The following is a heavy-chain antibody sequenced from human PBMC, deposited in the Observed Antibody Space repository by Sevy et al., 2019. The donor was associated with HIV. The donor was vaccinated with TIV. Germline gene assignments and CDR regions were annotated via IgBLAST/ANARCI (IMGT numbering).Heavy chain of an antibody. V-gene: IGHV4-39*01. J-gene: IGHJ4*02. Sequence: SETLSLTCTVFGGSISSDSYNWGWIRQPPGKGLEWIGSISYSGDTHYNPSVKRRLSMSVDTSKNQFSLNLASVTAADTAVYFCARHYGGSADFWGQGTLVTVSS. CDR2: ISYSGDT. CDR1: GGSISSDSYN. D-gene: IGHD2-15*01. CDR3: ARHYGGSADF.